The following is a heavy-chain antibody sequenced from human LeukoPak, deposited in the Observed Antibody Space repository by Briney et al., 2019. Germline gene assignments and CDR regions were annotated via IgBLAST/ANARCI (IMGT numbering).Heavy chain of an antibody. CDR2: IWYDGSNK. CDR1: GFTFSSYG. Sequence: GGSLRLSCAASGFTFSSYGMHWVRQAPGKGLEWVAVIWYDGSNKYYADSVKGRFTISRDNSKNTLYLQMNSLRAEDTAVYYCARDGGAARMVYYYYYMDVWGEGTTVTVSS. V-gene: IGHV3-33*01. D-gene: IGHD6-6*01. J-gene: IGHJ6*03. CDR3: ARDGGAARMVYYYYYMDV.